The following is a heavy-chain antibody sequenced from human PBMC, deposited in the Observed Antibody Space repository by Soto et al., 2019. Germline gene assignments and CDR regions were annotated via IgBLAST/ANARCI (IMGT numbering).Heavy chain of an antibody. CDR1: GGTFSRYS. D-gene: IGHD4-17*01. CDR3: ARGIKYGDYSRWFDP. Sequence: SVKVSCKASGGTFSRYSITWVRQAPGHGLEWIGRIIPIFGIASYAQKFQGRVTITADESTSTAYMELSSLRSDDTAVYYCARGIKYGDYSRWFDPWGPGTLVTVSS. J-gene: IGHJ5*02. CDR2: IIPIFGIA. V-gene: IGHV1-69*13.